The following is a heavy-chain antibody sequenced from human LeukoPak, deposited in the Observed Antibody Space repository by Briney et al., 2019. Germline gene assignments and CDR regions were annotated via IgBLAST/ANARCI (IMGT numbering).Heavy chain of an antibody. CDR2: IYYSGST. J-gene: IGHJ4*02. CDR3: ARRFYGSGSYVFDY. D-gene: IGHD3-10*01. CDR1: GGSISSYY. Sequence: SETLSLTCTVSGGSISSYYWSWIRQPPGKGLEWIGYIYYSGSTNYNPSRKSRVTISVDTSKNQFSLKLSSVTAADTAVYYCARRFYGSGSYVFDYWGQGTLVTVSS. V-gene: IGHV4-59*01.